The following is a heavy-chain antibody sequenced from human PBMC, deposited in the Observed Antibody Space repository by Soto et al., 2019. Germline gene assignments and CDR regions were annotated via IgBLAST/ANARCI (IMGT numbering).Heavy chain of an antibody. V-gene: IGHV1-18*01. CDR3: AKNGQPPYYYYGLDV. CDR1: GYTFTRYG. Sequence: GASVKVSCKASGYTFTRYGISWVRQAPGQGLEWMGWISGYNGDTNYAQKFQDRVSMTIDTSMGTAYMELRSLTSDDTAIYYCAKNGQPPYYYYGLDVWGQGTKVTVSS. D-gene: IGHD2-8*01. CDR2: ISGYNGDT. J-gene: IGHJ6*02.